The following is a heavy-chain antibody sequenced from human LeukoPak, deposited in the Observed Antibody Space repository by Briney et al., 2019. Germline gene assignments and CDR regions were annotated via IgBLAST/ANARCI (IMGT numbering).Heavy chain of an antibody. CDR2: ISYDGSNK. CDR1: GFTFSSYA. D-gene: IGHD2-2*02. J-gene: IGHJ4*02. V-gene: IGHV3-30-3*01. Sequence: QPGGSLRLSCAASGFTFSSYAMHWVRQAPGKGLEWVAVISYDGSNKYYADSVKGRFTISRDNSKNTLYLQMNSLRAEDTAVYYCARDMCLTSCYNFDYWGQGTLVTVSS. CDR3: ARDMCLTSCYNFDY.